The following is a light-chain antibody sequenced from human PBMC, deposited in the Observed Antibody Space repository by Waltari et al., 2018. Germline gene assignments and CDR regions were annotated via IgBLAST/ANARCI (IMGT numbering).Light chain of an antibody. V-gene: IGLV2-11*01. J-gene: IGLJ2*01. Sequence: QSALTQPRSVSGSPGQSVTISCTGTSSDVGGYNYVSWYQQHPGKAPKLMIYDVSNLPSGVPDRFSGAKAGNTASLTISGLQAEDEADYYCCSYAGSYTYVFGGGTKLTVL. CDR2: DVS. CDR3: CSYAGSYTYV. CDR1: SSDVGGYNY.